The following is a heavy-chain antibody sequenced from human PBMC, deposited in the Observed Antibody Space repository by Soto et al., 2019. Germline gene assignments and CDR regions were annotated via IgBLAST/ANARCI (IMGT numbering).Heavy chain of an antibody. CDR1: GFTFSSYA. D-gene: IGHD3-16*02. J-gene: IGHJ4*02. Sequence: EVQLLESGGGLVQPGGSLRLSCAASGFTFSSYAMSWVRQAPGKGLEWVSAISGSGGSTYYADSVKGRFTISRDKSTASRYLQMKSLRAEDMVVYYCAKGITFGGVIVNYFDYWGQGTLVTVSS. V-gene: IGHV3-23*01. CDR2: ISGSGGST. CDR3: AKGITFGGVIVNYFDY.